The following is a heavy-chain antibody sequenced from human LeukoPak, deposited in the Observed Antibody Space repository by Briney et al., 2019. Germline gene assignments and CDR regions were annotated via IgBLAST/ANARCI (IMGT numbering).Heavy chain of an antibody. CDR1: GFTFSSYS. CDR3: ARGRYSGYDWLGDFDY. Sequence: GGSLRLSCAASGFTFSSYSMNWVRQAPGKGLEWVSSISSSSSYIYYADSVKGRFTISRDNAKNSLYLQMNSLRAEDTAVYYCARGRYSGYDWLGDFDYWGQGTLVTVSS. J-gene: IGHJ4*02. D-gene: IGHD5-12*01. CDR2: ISSSSSYI. V-gene: IGHV3-21*01.